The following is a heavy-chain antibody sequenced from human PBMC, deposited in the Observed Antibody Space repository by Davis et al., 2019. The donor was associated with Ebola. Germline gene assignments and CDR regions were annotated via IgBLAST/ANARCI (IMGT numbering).Heavy chain of an antibody. D-gene: IGHD5-18*01. J-gene: IGHJ4*02. CDR1: GGSISSSSYY. CDR2: IYYSGST. CDR3: ARHVQDTAMVRFDY. V-gene: IGHV4-61*05. Sequence: MPSETLSLTCTVSGGSISSSSYYWSWIRQPPGKGLEWIGYIYYSGSTNYNPSLKSRVTISVDTSKNQFSLKLSSVTAADTAVYYCARHVQDTAMVRFDYWGQGTLVTVSS.